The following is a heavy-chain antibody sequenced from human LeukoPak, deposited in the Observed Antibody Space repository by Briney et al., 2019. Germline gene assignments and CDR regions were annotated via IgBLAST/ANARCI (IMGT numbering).Heavy chain of an antibody. J-gene: IGHJ6*02. CDR1: GYSFTSYW. D-gene: IGHD3-10*01. Sequence: GESQKISCKGSGYSFTSYWISWVRQMPGKGLEWMGRIDPSDSYTNYSPSFQGHVTISADKSISTAYLQWSSLKASDTAMYYCARRGSNPFGMDVWGQGTTVTVSS. V-gene: IGHV5-10-1*01. CDR3: ARRGSNPFGMDV. CDR2: IDPSDSYT.